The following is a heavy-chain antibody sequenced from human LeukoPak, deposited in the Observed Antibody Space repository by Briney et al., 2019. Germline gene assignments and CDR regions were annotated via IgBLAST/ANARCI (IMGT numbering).Heavy chain of an antibody. CDR3: ARDKFYDSSGYYPDY. J-gene: IGHJ4*02. Sequence: PGGSLRLSCAASGFTFSDYYMSWIRQAPGKGLEWVSYISGSGSTIYYADSVKGRFTISRDNAKNSLYLQMNSLRAEDTAVYYCARDKFYDSSGYYPDYWGQGTLVTVSS. V-gene: IGHV3-11*01. CDR1: GFTFSDYY. CDR2: ISGSGSTI. D-gene: IGHD3-22*01.